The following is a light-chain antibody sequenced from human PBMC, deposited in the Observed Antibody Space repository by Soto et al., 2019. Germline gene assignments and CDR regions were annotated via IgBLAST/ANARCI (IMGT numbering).Light chain of an antibody. CDR1: GSVFGGYNF. Sequence: QSVLTQPASGSGSPGQSITISSNGTGSVFGGYNFVSWYQHRPGKAPKLMIYAVSNRPSGVSNRFSGSKSGNTASLTISGLQAEDEADYYCCSYTSYSPYVFGTGTKVTV. J-gene: IGLJ1*01. CDR2: AVS. CDR3: CSYTSYSPYV. V-gene: IGLV2-14*01.